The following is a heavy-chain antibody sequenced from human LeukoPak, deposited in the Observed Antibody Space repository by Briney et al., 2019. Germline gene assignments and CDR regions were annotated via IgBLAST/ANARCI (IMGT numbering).Heavy chain of an antibody. D-gene: IGHD6-13*01. CDR1: GFTFSAYE. CDR3: ARESRPGGSSWYWDYYYYYMDV. CDR2: IGSSGSTV. J-gene: IGHJ6*03. Sequence: GGSLRLSCAASGFTFSAYEMNWVRQAPGKGLEWVSYIGSSGSTVYYADSVKGRFTISRDNAKNSLYLQMNSLRAEDTAVYYCARESRPGGSSWYWDYYYYYMDVWGKGTTVTVSS. V-gene: IGHV3-48*03.